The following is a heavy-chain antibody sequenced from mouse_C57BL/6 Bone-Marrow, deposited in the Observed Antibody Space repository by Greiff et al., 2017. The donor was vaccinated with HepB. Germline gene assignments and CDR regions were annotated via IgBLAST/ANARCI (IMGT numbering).Heavy chain of an antibody. Sequence: EVKLMESGGGLVQPGGSLKLSCAASGFTFSDYGMAWVRQAPRKGPEWVAFISNLAYSIYYADTVTGRFTISRENAKNTLYLEMSSLRSEDTAMYYCARGGLTDAMDYWGQGTSVTVSS. CDR2: ISNLAYSI. J-gene: IGHJ4*01. CDR3: ARGGLTDAMDY. V-gene: IGHV5-15*01. CDR1: GFTFSDYG.